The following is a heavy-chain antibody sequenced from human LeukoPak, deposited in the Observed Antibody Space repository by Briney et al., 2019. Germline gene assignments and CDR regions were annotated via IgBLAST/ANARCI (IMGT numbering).Heavy chain of an antibody. CDR1: GFTFSSYG. J-gene: IGHJ5*02. CDR3: AKERATVTIFDP. D-gene: IGHD4-17*01. CDR2: IRYDGSNK. Sequence: GGSLRLSCAASGFTFSSYGMHWVRQAPGKGLEWVAFIRYDGSNKYYADSVKGRFTISRDNSKNTLYLQMNSLRAEDTAVYYCAKERATVTIFDPWGQGTLVTVSS. V-gene: IGHV3-30*02.